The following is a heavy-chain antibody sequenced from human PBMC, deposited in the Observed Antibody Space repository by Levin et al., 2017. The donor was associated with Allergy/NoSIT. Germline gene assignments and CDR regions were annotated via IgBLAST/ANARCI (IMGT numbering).Heavy chain of an antibody. CDR2: VSWDGGSA. CDR3: AKDKLSHAPSGIDY. V-gene: IGHV3-43D*03. J-gene: IGHJ4*02. CDR1: GFIFDDYA. Sequence: GESLKISCAASGFIFDDYAMHWVRQAPGKGLEWVSLVSWDGGSAYYADSVKGRFTISRDNSKNSLYLQMHTLRAEDTALYYCAKDKLSHAPSGIDYWGQGTLVSVSS. D-gene: IGHD3-10*01.